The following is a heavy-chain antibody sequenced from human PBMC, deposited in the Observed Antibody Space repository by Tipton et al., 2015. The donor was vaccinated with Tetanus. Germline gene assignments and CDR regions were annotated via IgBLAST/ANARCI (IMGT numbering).Heavy chain of an antibody. CDR3: ARGMAEASNCGGDCYSDY. CDR2: ISGNSGYK. Sequence: SLRLSCVASGFTFKSYTLNWVRQAPGKGLEWVSSISGNSGYKYYADSVKGRFTVSRDNAENSVYLQMNSLRVEDTAVYYCARGMAEASNCGGDCYSDYWGQGTLVTVSS. CDR1: GFTFKSYT. J-gene: IGHJ4*02. D-gene: IGHD2-21*02. V-gene: IGHV3-21*01.